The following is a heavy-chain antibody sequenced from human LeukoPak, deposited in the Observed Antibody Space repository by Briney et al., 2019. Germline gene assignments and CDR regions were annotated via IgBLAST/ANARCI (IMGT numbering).Heavy chain of an antibody. CDR1: GFTFSSYG. Sequence: GGSLRLSCAASGFTFSSYGMHWVRQAPGKGLEWVAVISYDGSNKYYVDSVKGRFTISRDNSKNTLYLQMNSLRAEDTAVYYCAKGGKVPAAISASWYSFSSSEFDYWGQGTLVTVSS. V-gene: IGHV3-30*18. D-gene: IGHD2-2*01. J-gene: IGHJ4*02. CDR2: ISYDGSNK. CDR3: AKGGKVPAAISASWYSFSSSEFDY.